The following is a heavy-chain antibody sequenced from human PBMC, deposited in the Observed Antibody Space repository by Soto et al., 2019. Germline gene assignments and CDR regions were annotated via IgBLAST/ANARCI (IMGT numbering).Heavy chain of an antibody. D-gene: IGHD2-2*01. CDR3: AREHCSTTSCYSYWFDP. V-gene: IGHV3-30-3*01. CDR1: GFTFSSYA. CDR2: ISYDGSNK. Sequence: PGGSLRLSCAASGFTFSSYAMHWVRQAPGKGLEWVAVISYDGSNKYYADSVKGRITIPRDNSKNTLYLQMNSLRAEDTSVYCCAREHCSTTSCYSYWFDPWGQGALVTVSS. J-gene: IGHJ5*02.